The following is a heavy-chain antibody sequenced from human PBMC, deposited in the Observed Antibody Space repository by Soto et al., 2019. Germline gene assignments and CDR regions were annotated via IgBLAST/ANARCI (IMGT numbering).Heavy chain of an antibody. Sequence: EVQLLESGGGLVQPGGSLRLSCAASGFTFSSYAMSWVRQAPGKGLEWVSAISGSGGSTYYADSVKGRFTISRDNSKNTLYLQMNSLRAEDTAVYYCAKDLSDIVVVVAATHNHYYYGMDVWGQGTTVTVSS. CDR1: GFTFSSYA. J-gene: IGHJ6*02. CDR2: ISGSGGST. D-gene: IGHD2-15*01. V-gene: IGHV3-23*01. CDR3: AKDLSDIVVVVAATHNHYYYGMDV.